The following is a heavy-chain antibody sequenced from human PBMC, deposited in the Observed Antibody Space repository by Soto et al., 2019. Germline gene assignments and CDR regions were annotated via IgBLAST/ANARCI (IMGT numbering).Heavy chain of an antibody. V-gene: IGHV4-34*01. CDR1: GGSFSGYY. D-gene: IGHD5-12*01. Sequence: SETLSLTCAVYGGSFSGYYWSWIRQPPGKGLEWIGEINHSGSTNYNPSLKSRVTISVDTSKNQFSLKLSSVTAADTAVYYCATNRGYDFYYFDSWGQGAQVTVSS. J-gene: IGHJ4*02. CDR2: INHSGST. CDR3: ATNRGYDFYYFDS.